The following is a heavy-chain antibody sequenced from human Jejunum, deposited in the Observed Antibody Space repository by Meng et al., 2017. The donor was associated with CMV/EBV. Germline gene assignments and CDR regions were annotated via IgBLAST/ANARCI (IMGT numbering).Heavy chain of an antibody. J-gene: IGHJ4*02. CDR2: INSDGSSR. Sequence: SCVASGFLFSNSWLHSVRQAPAKGLVWVSRINSDGSSRTYAASVKGRFTISRDNAENTLYLQMDSLRAEDTALYYCVGFSDNWTPIDYWGQGTLVTVSS. CDR1: GFLFSNSW. CDR3: VGFSDNWTPIDY. V-gene: IGHV3-74*03. D-gene: IGHD5-18*01.